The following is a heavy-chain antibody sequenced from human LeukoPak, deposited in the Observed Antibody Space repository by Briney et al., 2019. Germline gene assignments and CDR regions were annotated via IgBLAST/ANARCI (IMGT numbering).Heavy chain of an antibody. CDR3: ARGAVALGDYYYGMDV. CDR1: GGSISSGGYY. CDR2: IYYSGST. V-gene: IGHV4-31*03. D-gene: IGHD6-19*01. J-gene: IGHJ6*02. Sequence: SETLSLTCTVSGGSISSGGYYWSWIRQHPGKGLEWIGYIYYSGSTYYNPSLKSRVTISVDTSKNQFSLKLSSVTAADTAVYYCARGAVALGDYYYGMDVWGQGTMVTVSS.